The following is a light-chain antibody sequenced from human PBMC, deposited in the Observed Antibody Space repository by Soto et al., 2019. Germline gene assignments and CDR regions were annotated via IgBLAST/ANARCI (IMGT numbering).Light chain of an antibody. Sequence: IQMTQSPSFLSASVGDRVTITCRASQGIRSYLAWYQQKPGRAPKLLMYIASTLQTGVPSRFSGSGSGTEFTLTITSLQPEDFATYYCQQVNSYPITFGQGTRLETK. CDR2: IAS. CDR3: QQVNSYPIT. V-gene: IGKV1-9*01. J-gene: IGKJ5*01. CDR1: QGIRSY.